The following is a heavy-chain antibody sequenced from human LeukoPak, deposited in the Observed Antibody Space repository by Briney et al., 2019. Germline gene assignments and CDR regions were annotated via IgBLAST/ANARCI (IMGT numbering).Heavy chain of an antibody. Sequence: GGSLRLSCAASGFTFKNYWMRWVRQAPGKGLVWVSRINSDGSSTTYADSVKGRFTISRDNAKNTLYLQMNSLRAEDTAVYYCARDPRTAFDIWGQGTMVTVSS. CDR3: ARDPRTAFDI. CDR2: INSDGSST. CDR1: GFTFKNYW. J-gene: IGHJ3*02. V-gene: IGHV3-74*01. D-gene: IGHD1-1*01.